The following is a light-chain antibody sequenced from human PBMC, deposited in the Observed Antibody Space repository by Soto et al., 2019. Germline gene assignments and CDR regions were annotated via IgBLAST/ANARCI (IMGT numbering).Light chain of an antibody. CDR3: QQYGSSPRT. Sequence: DIVFPPSPATLSLSPVSSATLSCRSSQSLSNSELAWYQQIPGQAPRLLIYGASSRATGIPARFSGSGSGTDFTLTISSLEPEDFAVYYCQQYGSSPRTFGQGTKVDIK. CDR2: GAS. V-gene: IGKV3-20*01. J-gene: IGKJ1*01. CDR1: QSLSNSE.